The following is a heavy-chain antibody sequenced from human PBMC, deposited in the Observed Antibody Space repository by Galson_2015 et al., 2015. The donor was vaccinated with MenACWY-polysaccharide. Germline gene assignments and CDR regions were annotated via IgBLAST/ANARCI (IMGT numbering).Heavy chain of an antibody. D-gene: IGHD1-7*01. CDR3: ARDTGVSRTDDWSFDL. CDR1: GFTVSNNY. V-gene: IGHV3-53*01. CDR2: IYSGGST. J-gene: IGHJ2*01. Sequence: SLRLSCAASGFTVSNNYMNWFRQTPEKGLEWVSLIYSGGSTHYADSVKGRFTISRDSSKNTLYLQMNSLRAEDTAVYFCARDTGVSRTDDWSFDLWGRGSQVTVSS.